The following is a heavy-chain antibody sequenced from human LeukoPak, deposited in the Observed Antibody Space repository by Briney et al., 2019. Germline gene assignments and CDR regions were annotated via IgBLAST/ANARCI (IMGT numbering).Heavy chain of an antibody. Sequence: SETLSLTCTDSGGSISSYYWSWIRQPAGKGLQWIGRIYTSGSTNYNPSLKSRVTMSVDTSKNQFSLKLSSVTAADTAVYYCARLVWFGELFGWFDPWGQGTLVTVSS. CDR3: ARLVWFGELFGWFDP. CDR1: GGSISSYY. V-gene: IGHV4-4*07. J-gene: IGHJ5*02. CDR2: IYTSGST. D-gene: IGHD3-10*01.